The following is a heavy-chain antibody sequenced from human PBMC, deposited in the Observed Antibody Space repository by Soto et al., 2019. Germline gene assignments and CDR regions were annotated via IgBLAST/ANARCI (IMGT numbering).Heavy chain of an antibody. J-gene: IGHJ6*02. CDR2: IYYSGST. V-gene: IGHV4-39*01. Sequence: SETLSLTCTVSGGSISSSSYYWGWIRPPPGKGLEWIGCIYYSGSTYYNPSLKSRVTISVDTSKNQFSLKLSSVTAADTAVYYCASQDYGLYDGMEVWGQGTTVTV. CDR3: ASQDYGLYDGMEV. D-gene: IGHD4-17*01. CDR1: GGSISSSSYY.